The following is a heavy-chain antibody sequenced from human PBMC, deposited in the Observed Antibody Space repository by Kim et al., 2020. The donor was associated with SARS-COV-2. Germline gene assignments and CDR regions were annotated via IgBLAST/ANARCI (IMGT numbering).Heavy chain of an antibody. Sequence: ASVKVSCKSSGYTFTTFYIYWVRQAPGQGLEWMGLINPSGGSTTYAHNLQGRVTMTRDTSTSTVHMELRSLTSDDTDVYYCAREGGDWGQGTLVTVSS. CDR2: INPSGGST. CDR3: AREGGD. CDR1: GYTFTTFY. V-gene: IGHV1-46*01. J-gene: IGHJ4*02. D-gene: IGHD1-26*01.